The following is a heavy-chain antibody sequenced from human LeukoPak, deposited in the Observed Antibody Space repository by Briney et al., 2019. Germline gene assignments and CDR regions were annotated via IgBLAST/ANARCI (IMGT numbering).Heavy chain of an antibody. CDR3: ARDQGSYYGVDV. V-gene: IGHV4-4*07. Sequence: PSETLSLTCTVSGGSISTFYWSWIRQPAGKGLEWIGRMNTSGTTKHNPSLKSRVTMSEDTSNNQFSLKVSSVTAADTAVYYCARDQGSYYGVDVWGQGTTVTVSS. J-gene: IGHJ6*02. CDR1: GGSISTFY. CDR2: MNTSGTT.